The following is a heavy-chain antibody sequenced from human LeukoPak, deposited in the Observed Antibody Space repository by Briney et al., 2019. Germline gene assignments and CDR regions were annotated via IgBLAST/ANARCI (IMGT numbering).Heavy chain of an antibody. CDR1: GFTFSSYA. D-gene: IGHD6-13*01. V-gene: IGHV3-23*01. Sequence: GGSLRLSCAASGFTFSSYAMSWVHQAPGKGLEWVSAVSGSGGSTYYADSVKGRFTISRDNSKNTLYLQMNSLRAEDTAVYYCAKDPVGSSWFFDYWGQGTLVTVSS. CDR2: VSGSGGST. J-gene: IGHJ4*02. CDR3: AKDPVGSSWFFDY.